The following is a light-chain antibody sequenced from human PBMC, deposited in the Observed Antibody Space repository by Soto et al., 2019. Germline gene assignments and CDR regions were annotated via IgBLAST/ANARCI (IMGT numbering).Light chain of an antibody. V-gene: IGKV1-33*01. CDR3: QQYYDLPPT. CDR2: DAS. J-gene: IGKJ3*01. Sequence: DIQMTQSPSSLSASVGDRVTIACQASQHISTYLTGFQQKPGKAPELLIYDASNLVPGFPSSFSGSGSGTDFTFTISSLQTEDIATYYCQQYYDLPPTFGPGIKVDIK. CDR1: QHISTY.